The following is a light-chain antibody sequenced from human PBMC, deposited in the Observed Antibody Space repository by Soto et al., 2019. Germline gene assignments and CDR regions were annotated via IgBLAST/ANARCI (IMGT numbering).Light chain of an antibody. CDR3: FSYTGRTAYV. J-gene: IGLJ1*01. CDR1: SSDVAAYNY. V-gene: IGLV2-14*01. Sequence: QSVLTQPASVSGSPGQSITISCTGTSSDVAAYNYVSWYQLHPGKAPKLMIYEVSNRPSGISNRFSASKSGNTTSLTISGLQAEDEADYYCFSYTGRTAYVFGTGTKVTVL. CDR2: EVS.